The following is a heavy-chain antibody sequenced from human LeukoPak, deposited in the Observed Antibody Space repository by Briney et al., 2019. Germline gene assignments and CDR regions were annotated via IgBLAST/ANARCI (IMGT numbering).Heavy chain of an antibody. CDR1: GGSISGYY. V-gene: IGHV4-59*01. Sequence: PSETLSLTCSVSGGSISGYYWSWIRQPPGKGLEWIGYIYYSGSTNYNPSLKSRVTMSVDTSKIQFSLNLTSVTAADTAVYYCARDRSVRFLGPMDVWGKGTTVTVSS. J-gene: IGHJ6*03. CDR3: ARDRSVRFLGPMDV. D-gene: IGHD3-3*01. CDR2: IYYSGST.